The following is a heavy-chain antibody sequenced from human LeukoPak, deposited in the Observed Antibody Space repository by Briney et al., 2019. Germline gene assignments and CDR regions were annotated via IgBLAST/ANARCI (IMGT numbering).Heavy chain of an antibody. CDR3: ARESGYNYGYIDS. CDR2: ISGGGSST. J-gene: IGHJ4*02. V-gene: IGHV3-23*01. Sequence: PGGSLRLSCAASGFTFKTYSMSRVRQAPGKGLEWVSAISGGGSSTYYADSVKGRFTISRDNSKNTLYLQMISLRAEDTAVYYCARESGYNYGYIDSWGQGTLVTVSS. CDR1: GFTFKTYS. D-gene: IGHD5-18*01.